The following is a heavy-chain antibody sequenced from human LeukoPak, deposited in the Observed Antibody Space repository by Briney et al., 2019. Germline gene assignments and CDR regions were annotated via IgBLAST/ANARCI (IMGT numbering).Heavy chain of an antibody. D-gene: IGHD6-13*01. J-gene: IGHJ4*02. V-gene: IGHV3-7*01. CDR3: ARLRGDISSSWWEPFDY. CDR1: GFSFSGYW. CDR2: IKQDGSEK. Sequence: GGSLRLSCAASGFSFSGYWMTWVRQAPGQGLEWVANIKQDGSEKYYVDSVKGRFTISRDNAKNSLYLQMNSLRAEDTAVYYCARLRGDISSSWWEPFDYWGQGTLVTVSS.